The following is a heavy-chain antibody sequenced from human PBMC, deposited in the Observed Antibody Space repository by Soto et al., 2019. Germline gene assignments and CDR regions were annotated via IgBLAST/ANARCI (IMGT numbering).Heavy chain of an antibody. V-gene: IGHV3-74*01. Sequence: PGGSLRLSCAACGFTFSSYWMHWVRQAPGKGLVWVSRINSDGSSTSYADSVKGRFTISRDNAKNTLYLQMSSLRAEDTAVYYCARGLGPRDYSTSTPPGFGYWGQGTLVTVSS. J-gene: IGHJ4*02. D-gene: IGHD4-4*01. CDR3: ARGLGPRDYSTSTPPGFGY. CDR1: GFTFSSYW. CDR2: INSDGSST.